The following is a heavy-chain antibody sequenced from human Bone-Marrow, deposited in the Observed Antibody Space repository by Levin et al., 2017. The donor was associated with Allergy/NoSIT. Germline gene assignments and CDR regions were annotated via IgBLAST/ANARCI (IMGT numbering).Heavy chain of an antibody. CDR1: GGSISSSYYY. V-gene: IGHV4-39*01. J-gene: IGHJ5*02. Sequence: SCTVSGGSISSSYYYWGWIRQPPGKGLEWIGTIYYSGSTYYNLSLQSRVTMSVDTSKNQFSLKLSSVTAADTAVYYCARHTAVITSGFDPWGQGALVTVSS. D-gene: IGHD5-18*01. CDR2: IYYSGST. CDR3: ARHTAVITSGFDP.